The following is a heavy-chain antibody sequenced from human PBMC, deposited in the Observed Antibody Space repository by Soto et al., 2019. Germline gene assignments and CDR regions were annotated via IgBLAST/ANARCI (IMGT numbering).Heavy chain of an antibody. D-gene: IGHD3-22*01. CDR1: GFTFDDYA. V-gene: IGHV3-9*01. CDR3: AKEIVTYYYDSSGKNYYHYGMDV. J-gene: IGHJ6*02. CDR2: ISWNSGSI. Sequence: EVQLVESGGGLVQPGRSLRLSCAASGFTFDDYAMHWVRQAPGKGLEWVSGISWNSGSIGYADSMKGRFTISRDNAKNSLYLQMNSLRAEDTALYYCAKEIVTYYYDSSGKNYYHYGMDVWGQGTTVTVSS.